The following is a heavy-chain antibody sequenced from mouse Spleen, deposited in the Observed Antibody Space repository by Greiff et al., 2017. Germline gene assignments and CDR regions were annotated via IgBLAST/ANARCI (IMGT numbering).Heavy chain of an antibody. D-gene: IGHD1-1*01. CDR1: GFTFTSYG. V-gene: IGHV1-81*01. CDR2: IYPRSGNT. Sequence: VQLQQSGAELVRPGASVKLSCTASGFTFTSYGISWVKQRTGQGLEWIGEIYPRSGNTYYNEKFKGKATLTADKSSSTAYMELRSLTSEDSAVYFCARKGDKVVEMDYWGQGTSVTVSS. J-gene: IGHJ4*01. CDR3: ARKGDKVVEMDY.